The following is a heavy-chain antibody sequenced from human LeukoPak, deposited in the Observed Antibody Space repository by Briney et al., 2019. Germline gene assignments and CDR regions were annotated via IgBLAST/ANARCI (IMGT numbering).Heavy chain of an antibody. CDR1: GFTFSSYA. CDR2: ISGSGGST. Sequence: PGGSLRLSCAASGFTFSSYAMSWVRQAPGKGLEWVSAISGSGGSTYYADSVKGRFTISRDNSKNTLFLQMNSLRAEDTAVYYCAKGRYYYDSSDALDIWGQGTMVTVSS. CDR3: AKGRYYYDSSDALDI. D-gene: IGHD3-22*01. J-gene: IGHJ3*02. V-gene: IGHV3-23*01.